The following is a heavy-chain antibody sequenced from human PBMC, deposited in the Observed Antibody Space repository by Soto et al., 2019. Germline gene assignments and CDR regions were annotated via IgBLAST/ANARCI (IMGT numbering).Heavy chain of an antibody. V-gene: IGHV4-59*01. CDR1: GGSISSYY. CDR2: IYYSGST. D-gene: IGHD5-12*01. J-gene: IGHJ6*03. CDR3: ASGYSVYLYYYYYYMDV. Sequence: SETLSLTCTVSGGSISSYYWSWIRQPPGKGLEWIGYIYYSGSTNYNPSLKSRVTISVDTSKNQFSLKLSSVTAADTAVYYCASGYSVYLYYYYYYMDVWGKGTTVTVSS.